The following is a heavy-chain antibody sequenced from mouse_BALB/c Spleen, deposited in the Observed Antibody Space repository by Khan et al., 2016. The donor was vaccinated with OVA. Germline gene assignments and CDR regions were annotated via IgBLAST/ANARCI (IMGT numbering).Heavy chain of an antibody. CDR1: GYTFTTYW. Sequence: QVRLQQSGAELAKPGASVKMSCKASGYTFTTYWMHWVKQRPGQGLEWIGYINPSTGYNEYNQKFKDKATLTADKSSSTAYMQLSSLTSEDSAVYYCARSTIPYYFDYWGQGTTLTVSS. V-gene: IGHV1-7*01. CDR2: INPSTGYN. CDR3: ARSTIPYYFDY. J-gene: IGHJ2*01.